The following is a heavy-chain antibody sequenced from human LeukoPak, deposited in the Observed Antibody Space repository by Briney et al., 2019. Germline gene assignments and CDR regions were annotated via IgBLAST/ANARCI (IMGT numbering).Heavy chain of an antibody. J-gene: IGHJ3*02. CDR1: GFTFSSYS. D-gene: IGHD6-13*01. Sequence: GGSLRLSCAASGFTFSSYSMNWVRQAPGKGLEWVSSISSSSSYIYYADSVKGRFTISRDNAKNSLYLQMNSLRAEDTAVYYCARVLSSSWRNDAFDIWGQGTMVTVSS. CDR3: ARVLSSSWRNDAFDI. CDR2: ISSSSSYI. V-gene: IGHV3-21*01.